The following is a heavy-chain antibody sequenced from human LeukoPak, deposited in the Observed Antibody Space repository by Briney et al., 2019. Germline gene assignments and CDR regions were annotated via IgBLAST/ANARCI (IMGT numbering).Heavy chain of an antibody. Sequence: GASVKVSCKASGYTFTGYYMHWVRQAPGQGLEWMGWINPNSGGTNYAQNFQGRVTMTMDTSISTAYMELSRLRSDDTAVYYCARQPGRDYYESSGIEAFDIWGQGTMVTVSS. J-gene: IGHJ3*02. D-gene: IGHD3-22*01. CDR3: ARQPGRDYYESSGIEAFDI. V-gene: IGHV1-2*02. CDR2: INPNSGGT. CDR1: GYTFTGYY.